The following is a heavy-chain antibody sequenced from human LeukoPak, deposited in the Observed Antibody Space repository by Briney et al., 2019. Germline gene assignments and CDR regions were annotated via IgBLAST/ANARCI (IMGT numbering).Heavy chain of an antibody. Sequence: SETLSLTCAVYGGSFSGYYWSWIRQPPGKGLEWIGEINHSGSTNYNPSLKSRVTISVDKSKNQFSLKLSSVTAADTAVYYCARAGRYGDDAFDIWGQGTMVTVSS. V-gene: IGHV4-34*01. CDR2: INHSGST. D-gene: IGHD4-17*01. CDR1: GGSFSGYY. CDR3: ARAGRYGDDAFDI. J-gene: IGHJ3*02.